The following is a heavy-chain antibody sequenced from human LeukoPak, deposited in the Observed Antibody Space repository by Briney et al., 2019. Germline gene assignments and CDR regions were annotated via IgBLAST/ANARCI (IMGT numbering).Heavy chain of an antibody. V-gene: IGHV1-2*02. CDR2: INPNSGGT. D-gene: IGHD3-9*01. CDR1: GYTFTGYY. J-gene: IGHJ4*02. CDR3: ARPRYFDWLSPIDY. Sequence: ASVKVSCKASGYTFTGYYMHWVRQAPGQGLEWMGWINPNSGGTNYAQKFQGRVTMTRDTSISTAYMELSRLRSDDTAVYYCARPRYFDWLSPIDYWGQGTLVTVSS.